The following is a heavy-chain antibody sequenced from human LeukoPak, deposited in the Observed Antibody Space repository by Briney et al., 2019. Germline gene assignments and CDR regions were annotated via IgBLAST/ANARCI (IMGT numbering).Heavy chain of an antibody. D-gene: IGHD1-14*01. CDR2: ISGSGSST. Sequence: PGGSLRLSCAASGFTFSSSAMSWVRQAPGKGLEWVSAISGSGSSTHYADSVKGRFTISRDNSKNTLYLQMNSLRADDTAVYYCAKGKMNLDAFDIWGQGTMVTVSS. CDR1: GFTFSSSA. J-gene: IGHJ3*02. CDR3: AKGKMNLDAFDI. V-gene: IGHV3-23*01.